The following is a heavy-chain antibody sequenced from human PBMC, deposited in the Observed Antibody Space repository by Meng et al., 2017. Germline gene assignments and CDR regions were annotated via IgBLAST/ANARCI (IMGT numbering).Heavy chain of an antibody. CDR1: GGSFSGYY. Sequence: QVQLQQWGAGLLKPSETLSLTCAFYGGSFSGYYWSWIRQPPGKGLEWIGEINHSGSTNYNPSLKSRVTISVDTSKNQFSLKLSSVTAADTAVYYCARRGIAARPFYYWGQGTLVTVSS. CDR2: INHSGST. CDR3: ARRGIAARPFYY. J-gene: IGHJ4*02. D-gene: IGHD6-6*01. V-gene: IGHV4-34*01.